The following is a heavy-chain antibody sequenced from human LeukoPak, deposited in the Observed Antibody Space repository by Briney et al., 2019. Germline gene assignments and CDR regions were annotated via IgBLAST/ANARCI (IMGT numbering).Heavy chain of an antibody. J-gene: IGHJ4*02. CDR3: NYGSGSYPRY. Sequence: PGGSLRLSCAASGFTFNTYWMPWVRQAPGKGLLWISRINSDGSSISYADSVKGRFTISRDNAKNTLYLQMNSLRAEDTAVYYCNYGSGSYPRYWGQGTLVTVSS. CDR2: INSDGSSI. CDR1: GFTFNTYW. V-gene: IGHV3-74*01. D-gene: IGHD3-10*01.